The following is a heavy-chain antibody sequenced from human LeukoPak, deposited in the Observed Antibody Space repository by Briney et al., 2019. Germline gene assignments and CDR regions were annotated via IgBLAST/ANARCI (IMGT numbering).Heavy chain of an antibody. Sequence: SETLSLTCSVSGGSISSYYWSWIRQPPGKRLGWIGYIHYSGGTNYNPSLKSRVTTSVDTSKNQFSLKLTSVTAADTAVYYCARVGSGNFDYWGQGTLVTVSS. D-gene: IGHD1-1*01. CDR1: GGSISSYY. CDR3: ARVGSGNFDY. CDR2: IHYSGGT. V-gene: IGHV4-59*01. J-gene: IGHJ4*02.